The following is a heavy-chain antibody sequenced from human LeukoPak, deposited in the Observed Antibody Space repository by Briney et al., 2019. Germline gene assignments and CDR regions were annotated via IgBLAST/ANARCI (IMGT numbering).Heavy chain of an antibody. V-gene: IGHV4-39*07. Sequence: PSETLSLTCTVSGGSISSSSYYWGWIRQPPGKGLEWIGSVFYSGSTYYNPSLKSRVTMSVDTSKNQFSLKLSSVTAADTAVYYCARVGAAGTVPYFDYWGQGTLVTVSS. J-gene: IGHJ4*02. CDR1: GGSISSSSYY. CDR3: ARVGAAGTVPYFDY. CDR2: VFYSGST. D-gene: IGHD6-13*01.